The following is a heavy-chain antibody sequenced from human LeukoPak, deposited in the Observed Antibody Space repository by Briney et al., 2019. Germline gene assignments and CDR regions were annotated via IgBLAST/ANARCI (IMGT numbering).Heavy chain of an antibody. CDR2: MRYDGSDK. V-gene: IGHV3-30*02. CDR3: AKDGPMYSSGWYVDS. D-gene: IGHD6-19*01. Sequence: GGSLRLSCAASGFTFSSFGMFWVRQAPGKGLEWVAFMRYDGSDKYYTDSVKGRFTISRDNSKNTLYLQMNSLRGDDTAVYYCAKDGPMYSSGWYVDSWGQGTLATVSS. J-gene: IGHJ4*02. CDR1: GFTFSSFG.